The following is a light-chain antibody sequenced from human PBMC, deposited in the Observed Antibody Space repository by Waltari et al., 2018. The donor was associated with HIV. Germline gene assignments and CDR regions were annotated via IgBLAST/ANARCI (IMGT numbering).Light chain of an antibody. CDR1: SSNIGSNT. CDR3: AAWDGSLNGRVV. CDR2: SNN. V-gene: IGLV1-44*01. Sequence: QSVLTQPPSASGTPGQRVTISCSGSSSNIGSNTVNWYQQLPGTAPKLLIYSNNQRPSGVPDRFSGSKSVPSASLAISGLQSEDEADYYCAAWDGSLNGRVVFGGGTKLTVL. J-gene: IGLJ2*01.